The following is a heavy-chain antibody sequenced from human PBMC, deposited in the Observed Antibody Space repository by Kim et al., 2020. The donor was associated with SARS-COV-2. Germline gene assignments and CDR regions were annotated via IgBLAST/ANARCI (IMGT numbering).Heavy chain of an antibody. V-gene: IGHV3-33*01. CDR1: GFTFSSYG. D-gene: IGHD5-18*01. CDR3: ARGRGYSYSGRYYGMDV. J-gene: IGHJ6*02. CDR2: IWYDGSNK. Sequence: GGSLRLSCAASGFTFSSYGMHWVRQAPGKGLEWVAVIWYDGSNKYYADSVKGRFTISRDNSKNTLYLQMNSLRAEDTAVYYCARGRGYSYSGRYYGMDVWGQGTTVTVSS.